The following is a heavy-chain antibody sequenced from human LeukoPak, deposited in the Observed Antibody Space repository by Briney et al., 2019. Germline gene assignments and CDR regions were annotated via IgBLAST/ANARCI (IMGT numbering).Heavy chain of an antibody. CDR3: AKGRVAAAGTGFGFDY. J-gene: IGHJ4*02. Sequence: PGGSLRLSCAASGFTFSSYGMHWVRQAPGKGLEWVAVISYDESNKYYADSVKGRFTISRDNSKNTLYLQMNSLRAEDTAVYYCAKGRVAAAGTGFGFDYWGQGTLVTVSS. CDR2: ISYDESNK. CDR1: GFTFSSYG. V-gene: IGHV3-30*18. D-gene: IGHD6-13*01.